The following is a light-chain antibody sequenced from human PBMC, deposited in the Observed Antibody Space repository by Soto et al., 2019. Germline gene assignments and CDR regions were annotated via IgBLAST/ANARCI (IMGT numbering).Light chain of an antibody. CDR2: GAS. CDR3: HQYGDSAHT. V-gene: IGKV3-20*01. CDR1: QSVRNGA. J-gene: IGKJ2*01. Sequence: EIVLTQSPGTLSLSPGEGATVSCRASQSVRNGALAWYQQKPGQAPRLLIFGASSRATDIPDRFSASGSGTHFTLTISRLEPEDFAVYYCHQYGDSAHTFGQGTKLDIE.